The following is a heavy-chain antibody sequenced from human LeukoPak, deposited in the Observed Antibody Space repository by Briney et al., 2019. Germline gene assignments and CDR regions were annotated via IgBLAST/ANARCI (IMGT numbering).Heavy chain of an antibody. Sequence: PSETLSLTCTVSGDSISSYYWSWIRQPPGKGLEWIGYIYYSGSTNYNPSLKSRVTISVDTSKNQLSLKLSSVTAADTAVYYCARDLDGTGYPWGQGTLVTVSS. D-gene: IGHD5-24*01. J-gene: IGHJ5*02. V-gene: IGHV4-59*01. CDR2: IYYSGST. CDR3: ARDLDGTGYP. CDR1: GDSISSYY.